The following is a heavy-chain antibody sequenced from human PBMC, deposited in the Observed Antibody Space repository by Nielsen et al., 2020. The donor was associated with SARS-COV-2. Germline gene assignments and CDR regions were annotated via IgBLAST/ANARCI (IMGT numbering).Heavy chain of an antibody. J-gene: IGHJ4*02. CDR2: INWNSGSI. V-gene: IGHV3-9*01. CDR3: AKAQVYDSSGYYSITYYFDY. Sequence: GGSLRLSCAASGFTFDDYAMHWVRQAPGKGLEWVSGINWNSGSIVYADSVKGRFTISRDNAKSSLYLQMNSLRAEDTALYYCAKAQVYDSSGYYSITYYFDYWGQGTLVTVSS. CDR1: GFTFDDYA. D-gene: IGHD3-22*01.